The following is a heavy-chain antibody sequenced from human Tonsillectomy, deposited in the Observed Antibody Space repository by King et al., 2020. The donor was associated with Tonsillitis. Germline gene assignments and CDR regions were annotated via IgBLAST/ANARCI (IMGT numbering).Heavy chain of an antibody. Sequence: VQLVESGGGLVKPGGSLRLSCAASGFTFSSYSMNWVRQAPGKGLEWVSSISSSSSYIYYADSVKGRFTISRDNARNSLYLQMNSLRAEDTAVYYCASLFGVFDSWGQGTLVTVSS. CDR2: ISSSSSYI. J-gene: IGHJ4*02. V-gene: IGHV3-21*01. CDR1: GFTFSSYS. CDR3: ASLFGVFDS. D-gene: IGHD3-3*01.